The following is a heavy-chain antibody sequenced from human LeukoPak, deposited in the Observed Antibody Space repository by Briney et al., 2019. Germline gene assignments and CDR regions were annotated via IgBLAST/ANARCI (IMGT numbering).Heavy chain of an antibody. D-gene: IGHD6-13*01. CDR2: ISGSGGST. CDR3: AKNERAAGGRDYYYYYMDV. CDR1: GFTFSSYA. J-gene: IGHJ6*03. Sequence: GGSLRLSCAASGFTFSSYAMSWVRQAPGKGLEWVSAISGSGGSTYYADSVKGRFTISRDNSKNTLYLQMNSLRAEDTAVYYCAKNERAAGGRDYYYYYMDVWGKGTTVTVSS. V-gene: IGHV3-23*01.